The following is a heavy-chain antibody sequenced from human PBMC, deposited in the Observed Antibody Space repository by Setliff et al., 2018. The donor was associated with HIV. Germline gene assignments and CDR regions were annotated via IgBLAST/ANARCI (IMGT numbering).Heavy chain of an antibody. D-gene: IGHD3-22*01. CDR1: GGSISSYY. Sequence: ETLSLTCTVSGGSISSYYWSWIRQPPGKGLEWIGYIYYSGSTNYNPSLKSRVTISVDTSKNHLSLKLSSVTAADTAVYYCARTLSNYYDTSGSPDWYFDLWGRGTLVTVSS. CDR2: IYYSGST. CDR3: ARTLSNYYDTSGSPDWYFDL. V-gene: IGHV4-59*01. J-gene: IGHJ2*01.